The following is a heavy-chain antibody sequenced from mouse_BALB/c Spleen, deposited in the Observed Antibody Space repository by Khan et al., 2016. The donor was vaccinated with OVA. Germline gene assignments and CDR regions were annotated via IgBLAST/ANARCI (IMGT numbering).Heavy chain of an antibody. CDR3: AKNYDYDEGLAY. Sequence: QVQLKQSGPGLVQPSQSLSITCTVSGFSLTTYGVHWVRQSPGKGLEWLGVIWSGGSTDYNAAFISRLSISKDRSKSQVFFKMNSLQVNDTAIYYCAKNYDYDEGLAYWGRGTLVTVSA. CDR2: IWSGGST. V-gene: IGHV2-2*02. J-gene: IGHJ3*01. CDR1: GFSLTTYG. D-gene: IGHD2-4*01.